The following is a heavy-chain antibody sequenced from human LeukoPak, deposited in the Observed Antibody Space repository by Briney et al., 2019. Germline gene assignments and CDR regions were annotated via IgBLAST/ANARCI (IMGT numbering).Heavy chain of an antibody. V-gene: IGHV1-46*01. CDR1: GYIFTRYY. CDR3: ARQVATKVTNAVDI. J-gene: IGHJ3*02. D-gene: IGHD5-18*01. Sequence: ASVTVSCKASGYIFTRYYNHWVRQAPGQGLEWMGIINPGGGTTSYEQKFQGRLTVTRDTSTSTVYMELRSLRSEDTAVYYCARQVATKVTNAVDIWGQGTLVTVSS. CDR2: INPGGGTT.